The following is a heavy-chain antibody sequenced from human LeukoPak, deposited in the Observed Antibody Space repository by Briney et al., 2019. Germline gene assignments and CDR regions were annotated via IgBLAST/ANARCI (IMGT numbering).Heavy chain of an antibody. CDR2: ISSRGTST. Sequence: PGGSLRLSCAASGFTFSSYAMSWVRQAPGKGLGWVSAISSRGTSTYYADSVSGQFTISRDDSKNTLYLQMNSLRAEDTAVYYCAKERDYYDSSGYFDFWGQGTLVTVSS. D-gene: IGHD3-22*01. CDR1: GFTFSSYA. J-gene: IGHJ4*02. V-gene: IGHV3-23*01. CDR3: AKERDYYDSSGYFDF.